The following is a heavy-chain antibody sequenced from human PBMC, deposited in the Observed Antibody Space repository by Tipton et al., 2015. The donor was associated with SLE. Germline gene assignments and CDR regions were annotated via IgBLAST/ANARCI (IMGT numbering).Heavy chain of an antibody. CDR1: GYTFTSYG. Sequence: QPGAEVKKPRASVKVSCKASGYTFTSYGISWVRQAPGQGLEWMGWISAYNGNTNYAQKLQGRVTMTTDTSTSTAYMELRSLRSDDTAVYYCARGGPGYSSRGYEAFDIWGQGTMVTVSS. V-gene: IGHV1-18*01. CDR2: ISAYNGNT. J-gene: IGHJ3*02. CDR3: ARGGPGYSSRGYEAFDI. D-gene: IGHD6-13*01.